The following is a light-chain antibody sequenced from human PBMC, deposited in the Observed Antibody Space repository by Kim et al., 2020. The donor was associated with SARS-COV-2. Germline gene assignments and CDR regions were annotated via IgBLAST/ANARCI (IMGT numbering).Light chain of an antibody. J-gene: IGLJ2*01. Sequence: SYELTQPPSVSVSPGQTASITCSGDKSGDKYACWYQQKAGQSPVLVIYQDRKRPSGIPERFPGSNSGNTATLTISGTQAMDEADYYCQAWDSSTGVFGGG. CDR2: QDR. CDR3: QAWDSSTGV. CDR1: KSGDKY. V-gene: IGLV3-1*01.